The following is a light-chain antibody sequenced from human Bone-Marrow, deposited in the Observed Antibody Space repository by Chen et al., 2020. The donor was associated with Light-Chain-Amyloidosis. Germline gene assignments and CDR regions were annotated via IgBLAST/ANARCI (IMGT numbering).Light chain of an antibody. Sequence: QSVLTQPPSVSAAPGQKVTISCSGSNSNIGINYVSWYQQLPGTSPKLLSYENNQRPSEIPDRFSGSKSGTSATLGVAGLQTGDEADNYCATWDSSLTVWMFGGGTKLTVL. CDR3: ATWDSSLTVWM. CDR2: ENN. J-gene: IGLJ3*02. CDR1: NSNIGINY. V-gene: IGLV1-51*02.